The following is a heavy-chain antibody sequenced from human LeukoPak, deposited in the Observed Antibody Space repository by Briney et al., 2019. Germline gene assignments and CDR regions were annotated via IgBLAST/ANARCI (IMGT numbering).Heavy chain of an antibody. V-gene: IGHV3-43D*03. CDR3: AKKANGLYFDF. CDR1: GFTFDDYA. J-gene: IGHJ4*02. D-gene: IGHD1-1*01. Sequence: GGSLRLSCAASGFTFDDYAMHWVRQAPGKGLEWVSLISWDGSTTSYADSVKGRFTIPRDNSKDSLYLQMSSLRAEDTALYYCAKKANGLYFDFWGQGTLVTVSS. CDR2: ISWDGSTT.